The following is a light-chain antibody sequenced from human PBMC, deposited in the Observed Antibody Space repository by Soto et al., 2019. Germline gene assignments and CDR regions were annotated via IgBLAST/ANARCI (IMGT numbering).Light chain of an antibody. CDR1: QPVSSK. CDR3: QQYNSSPRT. Sequence: EVVMTQSPANLSLSPGAGATLSCWASQPVSSKLAWYQQKPGQAPRLLIYEASTRATGIPARFSGSGSGTEFTLTISSLQSEDFAVYYCQQYNSSPRTFGQGTKVDIK. CDR2: EAS. V-gene: IGKV3-15*01. J-gene: IGKJ1*01.